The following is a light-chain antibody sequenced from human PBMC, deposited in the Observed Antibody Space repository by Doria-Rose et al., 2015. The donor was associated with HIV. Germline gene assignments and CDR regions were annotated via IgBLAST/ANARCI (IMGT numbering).Light chain of an antibody. CDR2: KAS. V-gene: IGKV1-5*03. CDR3: QQYNSYPWT. Sequence: DIQLTQSPSTLSASVGDRVTITCRASQSISTWLAWYQQIPGKAPKLLIYKASSLESGVPSRFSGRGSATEFTLAISSLQPDDFATYYCQQYNSYPWTFGQGTKVEMK. J-gene: IGKJ1*01. CDR1: QSISTW.